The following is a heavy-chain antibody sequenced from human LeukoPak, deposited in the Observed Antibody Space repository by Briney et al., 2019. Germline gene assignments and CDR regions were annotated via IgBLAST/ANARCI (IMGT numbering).Heavy chain of an antibody. CDR2: ISGSGGST. CDR3: TTDPVRGLVDY. Sequence: GGSLRLSCAASGFTFSSYAMRWVRQAPGKGLEWVSTISGSGGSTYYADSVKGRFTISRDNSKNTLYLQLNSLTAEDTAAYYCTTDPVRGLVDYWGQGTLVTVSS. J-gene: IGHJ4*02. CDR1: GFTFSSYA. D-gene: IGHD4-23*01. V-gene: IGHV3-23*01.